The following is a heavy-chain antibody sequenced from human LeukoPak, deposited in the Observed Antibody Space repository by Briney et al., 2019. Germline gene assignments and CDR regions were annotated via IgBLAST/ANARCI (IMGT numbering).Heavy chain of an antibody. CDR1: GGSISSSSYY. CDR2: IYYSGST. CDR3: ARLRTVPSVAVIGFDP. V-gene: IGHV4-39*01. Sequence: SETLSLTCTVSGGSISSSSYYWGWIRQPPGKGLEWIGSIYYSGSTYYNPSFKSRVTISVDTSKNQFSLKLSSVTAADTAVYYCARLRTVPSVAVIGFDPWGQGTLVTVSS. J-gene: IGHJ5*02. D-gene: IGHD4-17*01.